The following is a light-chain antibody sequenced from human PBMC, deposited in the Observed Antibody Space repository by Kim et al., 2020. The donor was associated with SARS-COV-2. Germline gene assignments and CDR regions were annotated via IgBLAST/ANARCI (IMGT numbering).Light chain of an antibody. V-gene: IGLV3-1*01. CDR3: QAWDRTTVV. J-gene: IGLJ3*02. Sequence: LPPGQTASITCSGEKLGNKYTCWYQQKPGQAPVLVIYQDSKRPSGIPERFSGSNSGNTATLTISGTQAMDEADYYCQAWDRTTVVFGGGTQLTVL. CDR2: QDS. CDR1: KLGNKY.